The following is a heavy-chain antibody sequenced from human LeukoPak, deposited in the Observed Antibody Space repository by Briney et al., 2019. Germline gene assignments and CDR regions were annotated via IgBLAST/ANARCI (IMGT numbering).Heavy chain of an antibody. CDR3: ARSRDGYNLDY. CDR1: GFTFSSYS. V-gene: IGHV3-21*01. Sequence: GGSLRLSCAASGFTFSSYSMNWVRQAPGKGLEWVSSISSSSSYIYYADSVKGRFSISRDNAKNSLYLQMNSLRAEDTAVYYCARSRDGYNLDYWGQGTLVTVSS. D-gene: IGHD5-24*01. CDR2: ISSSSSYI. J-gene: IGHJ4*02.